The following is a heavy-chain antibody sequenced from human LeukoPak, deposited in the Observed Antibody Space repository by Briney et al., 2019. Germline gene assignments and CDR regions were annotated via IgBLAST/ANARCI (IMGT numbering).Heavy chain of an antibody. CDR1: GGSMSSFY. Sequence: KPSETLSLMCSVSGGSMSSFYWSWIRQPPGKGLEWVGSIYFSGSTNYNPSLKSRVSMSVNTTKSQFSLKLGSVTAADPDVYYCARWDDKRTLWGQGTLVTVSS. CDR3: ARWDDKRTL. J-gene: IGHJ4*02. CDR2: IYFSGST. V-gene: IGHV4-59*01. D-gene: IGHD3-9*01.